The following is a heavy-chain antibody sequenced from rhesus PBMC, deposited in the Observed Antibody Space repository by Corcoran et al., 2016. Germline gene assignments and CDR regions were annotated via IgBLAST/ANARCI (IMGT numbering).Heavy chain of an antibody. D-gene: IGHD3-28*01. V-gene: IGHV4S9*01. CDR2: IYGAAT. Sequence: QVQLQESGPGLVKPSETLSLTCAVSGGSISDSYYWNWIRQPPGKGLEWIWNIYGAATYYNPSLQCRVTFSKDTSKSQLFLILSSVAAADTAVYYCSRRYYGDYWGQGVLVTVSS. CDR1: GGSISDSYY. CDR3: SRRYYGDY. J-gene: IGHJ4*01.